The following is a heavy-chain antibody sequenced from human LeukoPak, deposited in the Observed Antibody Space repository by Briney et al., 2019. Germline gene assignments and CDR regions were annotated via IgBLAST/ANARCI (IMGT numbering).Heavy chain of an antibody. Sequence: GGSLRLSCAASGLIFTNAWMTWVRQAPGKGLEWVGCIRSKAYGGTTEYAASVKGRFTISRDDSKSIAYLQINSLKTEDTAVYYCTRRSSSWYPDFWGQGTLVTVSS. CDR3: TRRSSSWYPDF. CDR2: IRSKAYGGTT. CDR1: GLIFTNAW. J-gene: IGHJ4*02. V-gene: IGHV3-49*04. D-gene: IGHD6-13*01.